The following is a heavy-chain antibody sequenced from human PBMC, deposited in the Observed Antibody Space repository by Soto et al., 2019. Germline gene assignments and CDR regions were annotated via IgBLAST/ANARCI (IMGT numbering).Heavy chain of an antibody. D-gene: IGHD3-22*01. Sequence: QVTLKESGPVLVKPTETLTLTCTVSGFSLSNARMGVSWIRQPPGKALEWLAHIFSNDEKSYSTSLKSRLTISKDTSKSQVVLTMTNMDPVDTATYYCARIEKGLGYYDSNYYYYGMDVWGQGTTVTVSS. V-gene: IGHV2-26*01. CDR3: ARIEKGLGYYDSNYYYYGMDV. CDR2: IFSNDEK. J-gene: IGHJ6*02. CDR1: GFSLSNARMG.